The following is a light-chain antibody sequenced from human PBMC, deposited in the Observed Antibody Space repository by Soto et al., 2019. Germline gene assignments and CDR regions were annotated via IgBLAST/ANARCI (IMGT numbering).Light chain of an antibody. CDR1: ENMSTW. Sequence: DIQMTQSPSTVSASVGDRVTITCRASENMSTWMAWYQQKPGKAPKLLIYDASTLQDGVSSRFSGSGSGTEFIFTISSLQPDDSATYYCQQYNGYYAFGQGTKVDIK. CDR3: QQYNGYYA. V-gene: IGKV1-5*01. J-gene: IGKJ2*01. CDR2: DAS.